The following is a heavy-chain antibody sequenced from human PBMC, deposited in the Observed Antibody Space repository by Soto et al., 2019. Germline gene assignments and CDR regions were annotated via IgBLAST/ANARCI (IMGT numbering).Heavy chain of an antibody. D-gene: IGHD6-13*01. CDR3: ARQRSSWLGWFDP. V-gene: IGHV4-39*01. CDR1: GGSIKSSTYY. J-gene: IGHJ5*02. Sequence: QLQLQESGPGLVKPSETLSLTCTVSGGSIKSSTYYWGWIRQPPGKGLEWIGSFYYGGSTHYNPSLKSRVTISVDTSKNQFSLNLSSVTAADTAVYYCARQRSSWLGWFDPWGQGTLVTVSS. CDR2: FYYGGST.